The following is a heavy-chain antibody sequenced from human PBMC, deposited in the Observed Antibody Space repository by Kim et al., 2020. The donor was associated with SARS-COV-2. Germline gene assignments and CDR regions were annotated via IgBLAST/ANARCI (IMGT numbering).Heavy chain of an antibody. D-gene: IGHD3-22*01. CDR3: VRAGHYDSSGYLRDFDY. J-gene: IGHJ4*02. V-gene: IGHV3-11*06. Sequence: SVNGRFTVSRDNAKNSLFLQMNSLIADDTGVYYCVRAGHYDSSGYLRDFDYWGQGTMVTVSS.